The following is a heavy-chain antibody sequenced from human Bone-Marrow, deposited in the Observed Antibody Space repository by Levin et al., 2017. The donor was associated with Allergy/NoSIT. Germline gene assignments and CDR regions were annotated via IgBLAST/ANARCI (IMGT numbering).Heavy chain of an antibody. CDR3: ARDGTVAARHYYYYMDV. D-gene: IGHD2-15*01. J-gene: IGHJ6*03. CDR2: ISYDGSNK. CDR1: GFTFSSYA. Sequence: GGSLRLSCAASGFTFSSYAMHWVRQAPGKGLEWVAVISYDGSNKYYADSVKGRFTISRDNSKNTLYLQMNSLRAEDTAVYYCARDGTVAARHYYYYMDVWGKGTTVTVSS. V-gene: IGHV3-30-3*01.